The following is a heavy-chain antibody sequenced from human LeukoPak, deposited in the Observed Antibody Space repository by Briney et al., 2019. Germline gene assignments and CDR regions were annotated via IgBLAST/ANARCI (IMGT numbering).Heavy chain of an antibody. J-gene: IGHJ4*02. CDR3: ARGSDDYGDYYFFDY. Sequence: SETLSLTCTVSGGSISSYYWSWIRQPPGKGLEWIGYIYYSGSTNYNPSLESRVTISVDTSKNQFSLNLRSVTAADTAVYYCARGSDDYGDYYFFDYWGQGTLVTVSS. V-gene: IGHV4-59*12. CDR2: IYYSGST. CDR1: GGSISSYY. D-gene: IGHD4-17*01.